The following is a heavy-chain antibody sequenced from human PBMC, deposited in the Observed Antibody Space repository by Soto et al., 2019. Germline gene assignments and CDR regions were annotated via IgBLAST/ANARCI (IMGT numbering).Heavy chain of an antibody. V-gene: IGHV2-5*02. Sequence: QITLKESGPTLVKPTQTLTLTCTFSGFSLSTSGVGVGWIRQPPGKALEWLALIYWDDDKRYSPSLKSRLTITTDPTNNQVVLTITNMDPVDTATYYCAHLSIVAAGRPFDYWGQGTLVTVSS. J-gene: IGHJ4*02. D-gene: IGHD6-13*01. CDR1: GFSLSTSGVG. CDR2: IYWDDDK. CDR3: AHLSIVAAGRPFDY.